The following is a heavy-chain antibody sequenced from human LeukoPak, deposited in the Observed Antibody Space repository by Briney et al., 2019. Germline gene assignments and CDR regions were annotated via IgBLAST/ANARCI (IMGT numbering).Heavy chain of an antibody. CDR3: ARGGYSSSWYYYYGMDV. CDR1: GGSISSYY. Sequence: SETLSLTCTVSGGSISSYYWSWIRQPPGKGLEWIGYIYYSGSINYNPSLKSRVTISVDTSKNQFSLKLSSVTAADTAVYYCARGGYSSSWYYYYGMDVWGQGTTVTVSS. J-gene: IGHJ6*02. D-gene: IGHD6-13*01. CDR2: IYYSGSI. V-gene: IGHV4-59*01.